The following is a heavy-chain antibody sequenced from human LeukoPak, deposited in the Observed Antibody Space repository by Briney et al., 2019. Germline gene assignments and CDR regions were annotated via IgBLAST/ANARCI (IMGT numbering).Heavy chain of an antibody. CDR2: ISAYNGNT. Sequence: ASVEVSCKASGGTFSSYAISWVRQAPGQGLEWMGWISAYNGNTNYAQKLQGRVTMTTDTSTSTAYMELRSLRSDDTAVYYCARDRVIVGATIIPDAFDIWGQGTMVTVSS. CDR3: ARDRVIVGATIIPDAFDI. D-gene: IGHD1-26*01. V-gene: IGHV1-18*01. J-gene: IGHJ3*02. CDR1: GGTFSSYA.